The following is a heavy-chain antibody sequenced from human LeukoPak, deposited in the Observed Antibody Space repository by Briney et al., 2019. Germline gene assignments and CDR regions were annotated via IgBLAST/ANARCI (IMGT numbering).Heavy chain of an antibody. V-gene: IGHV4-38-2*02. J-gene: IGHJ4*02. D-gene: IGHD1-20*01. CDR2: IYHSGST. CDR1: GYSISSGYY. CDR3: ARDGITGTGDYFDY. Sequence: SETLSLTCTVSGYSISSGYYWGWIRQPPGKGLECIGSIYHSGSTYYNPSLKSRVTISVDTSKNQFSLKLSSVTAADTAVYYCARDGITGTGDYFDYWGQGTLVTVSS.